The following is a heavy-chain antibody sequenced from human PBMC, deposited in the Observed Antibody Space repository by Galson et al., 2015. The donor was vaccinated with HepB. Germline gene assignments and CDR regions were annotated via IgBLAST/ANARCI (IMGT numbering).Heavy chain of an antibody. J-gene: IGHJ3*02. CDR2: IYYSGST. CDR3: ARGRVVVTAPRGAFDI. D-gene: IGHD2-21*02. V-gene: IGHV4-31*03. CDR1: GGSISSGGYY. Sequence: TLSLTCTVSGGSISSGGYYWSWIRQHPGKGLEWIGYIYYSGSTYYNPSLKSRVTISVDTSKNQFSLKLSSVTAADTAVYYCARGRVVVTAPRGAFDIWGQGTMVTVSS.